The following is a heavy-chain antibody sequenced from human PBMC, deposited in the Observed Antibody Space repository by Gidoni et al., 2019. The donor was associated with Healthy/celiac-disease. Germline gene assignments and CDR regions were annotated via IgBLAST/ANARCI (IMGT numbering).Heavy chain of an antibody. V-gene: IGHV1-46*03. J-gene: IGHJ6*02. CDR2: INPSGGST. CDR3: ARDRPCSSTSCPFYGMDV. D-gene: IGHD2-2*01. Sequence: QVQLVQSGAEVKKPGASVKVSCKASGYSFTSYYMHWVRQDPGQGLEWRGIINPSGGSTSYAQKFQGRVTMTRDTSTSTVYMELSSLRSEDTAVYYCARDRPCSSTSCPFYGMDVWGQGTTVTVSS. CDR1: GYSFTSYY.